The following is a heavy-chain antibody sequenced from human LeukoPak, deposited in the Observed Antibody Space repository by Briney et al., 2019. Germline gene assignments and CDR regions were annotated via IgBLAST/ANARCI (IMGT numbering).Heavy chain of an antibody. CDR1: GFTFSSYW. D-gene: IGHD1-26*01. Sequence: GGSLRLSYAASGFTFSSYWMHWVRQAPGKGLVWISRINSDGSSTSYADSVKGRFTISRDNAKNSLYLQMNSLRAEDTAVYYCARDSIVGAIGWFDPWGQGTLVTVSS. CDR3: ARDSIVGAIGWFDP. CDR2: INSDGSST. J-gene: IGHJ5*02. V-gene: IGHV3-74*01.